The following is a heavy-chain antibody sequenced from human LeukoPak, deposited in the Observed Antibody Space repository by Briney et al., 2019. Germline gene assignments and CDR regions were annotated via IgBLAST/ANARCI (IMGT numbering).Heavy chain of an antibody. V-gene: IGHV3-23*01. Sequence: GGSLRLSCAASGFTLSSYAMSWVRQAPEKGLEWVAAIGGGGGRTYHADSVRGRFTISRDISKNTLYLQMNSLRAEDTAVYYCAKETWFGELLSFDYWGQGTLVTVSS. CDR2: IGGGGGRT. D-gene: IGHD3-10*01. J-gene: IGHJ4*02. CDR1: GFTLSSYA. CDR3: AKETWFGELLSFDY.